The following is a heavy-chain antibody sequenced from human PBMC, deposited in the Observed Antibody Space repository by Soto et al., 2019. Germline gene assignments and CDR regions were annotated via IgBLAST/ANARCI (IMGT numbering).Heavy chain of an antibody. D-gene: IGHD3-10*02. CDR1: GYRFSTYW. Sequence: PVESLTISCKASGYRFSTYWIGWVRQMPGKGLEWMGFIYPGDSDTRYSPSFQCQVTISVDKSTSTTYLQWSSLKAADTAIYYCERRVQTLVRGCFDPCGQRTQVTVSS. CDR2: IYPGDSDT. J-gene: IGHJ5*02. CDR3: ERRVQTLVRGCFDP. V-gene: IGHV5-51*01.